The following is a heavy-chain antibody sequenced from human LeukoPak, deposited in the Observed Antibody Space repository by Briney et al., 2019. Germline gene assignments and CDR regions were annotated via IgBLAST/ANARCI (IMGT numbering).Heavy chain of an antibody. CDR1: GFTFSSYS. V-gene: IGHV3-48*01. Sequence: GGSLRLSCAASGFTFSSYSMNWVRQAPGKGLEWVSYISSSSSTIYYADSVKGRFTISRDNAKNSLYLQMNSLRAEDTAVYYCAGYYSSSFYYYYYMDVWGEGTTVTVPS. CDR3: AGYYSSSFYYYYYMDV. J-gene: IGHJ6*03. D-gene: IGHD6-6*01. CDR2: ISSSSSTI.